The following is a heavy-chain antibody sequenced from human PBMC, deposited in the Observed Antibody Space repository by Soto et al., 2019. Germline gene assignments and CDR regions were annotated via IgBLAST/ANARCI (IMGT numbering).Heavy chain of an antibody. CDR1: GFTFSSDV. V-gene: IGHV3-23*01. Sequence: EVQLLESGGGLEQPGGSLRLSCAASGFTFSSDVMSWVRQAPGQGLEWVSSISGSGGSTYYADSVKGRFTISRDNSKNTVYLRMNSLRAEYTAGYDCAKDPRYCSGGSCYSWGQGTLVTVSS. CDR2: ISGSGGST. D-gene: IGHD2-15*01. J-gene: IGHJ5*02. CDR3: AKDPRYCSGGSCYS.